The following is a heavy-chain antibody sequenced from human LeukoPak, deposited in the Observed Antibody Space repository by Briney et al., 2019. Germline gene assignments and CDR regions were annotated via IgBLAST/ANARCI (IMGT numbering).Heavy chain of an antibody. CDR3: AGLLVCGTTSCYGVDY. V-gene: IGHV3-48*01. D-gene: IGHD2-2*01. CDR2: ISSSSGTI. CDR1: GFTFSTSS. J-gene: IGHJ4*02. Sequence: GGSLRLSCVASGFTFSTSSMNWVRQAPGKGLEWISYISSSSGTIYYADSVKGRFTISRDNARNSLYLQMSSLRAEDTAVYYCAGLLVCGTTSCYGVDYWGQGTLVTVSS.